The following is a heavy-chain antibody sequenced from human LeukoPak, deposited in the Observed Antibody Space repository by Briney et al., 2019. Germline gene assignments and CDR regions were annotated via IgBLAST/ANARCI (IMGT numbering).Heavy chain of an antibody. CDR1: GFTFSSYS. CDR2: ISSSSSYI. CDR3: ARRPYYDFWSGYYPGFDY. D-gene: IGHD3-3*01. Sequence: GGSLRLSCAASGFTFSSYSMNWVRQAPGKGLEWVSSISSSSSYIHYADSVKGRFTISRDNAKNSLYLQMNSLRAEDTAVYYCARRPYYDFWSGYYPGFDYWGQGTLVTVSS. V-gene: IGHV3-21*01. J-gene: IGHJ4*02.